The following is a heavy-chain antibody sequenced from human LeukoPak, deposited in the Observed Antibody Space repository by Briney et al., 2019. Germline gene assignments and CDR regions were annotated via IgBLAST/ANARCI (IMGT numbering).Heavy chain of an antibody. V-gene: IGHV3-53*01. Sequence: PGGSLRLSCVASGFTVSTTYMGWVRQAPGKGLEWVSVIYSGGTTYYADSVKGRFTFSRDNSKNTLYLQMNSLRAEDTAVYYCARDGGILTGYYNPFYYYYYGMDVWGQGTTVTVSS. D-gene: IGHD3-9*01. CDR3: ARDGGILTGYYNPFYYYYYGMDV. J-gene: IGHJ6*02. CDR1: GFTVSTTY. CDR2: IYSGGTT.